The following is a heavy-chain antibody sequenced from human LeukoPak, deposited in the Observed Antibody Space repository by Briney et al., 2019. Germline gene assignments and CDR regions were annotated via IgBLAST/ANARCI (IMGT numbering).Heavy chain of an antibody. CDR1: GYTFTVYF. J-gene: IGHJ4*02. Sequence: ASVTVSFRSSGYTFTVYFMHWVRLAPGQGLEWMGWIYPNSGGTKYSQKFQGRLTITRDTSISTIYIELSSLRSDDTAVYYCARFSGSSNFDYGGQGTLVTVSS. CDR3: ARFSGSSNFDY. D-gene: IGHD1-26*01. V-gene: IGHV1-2*02. CDR2: IYPNSGGT.